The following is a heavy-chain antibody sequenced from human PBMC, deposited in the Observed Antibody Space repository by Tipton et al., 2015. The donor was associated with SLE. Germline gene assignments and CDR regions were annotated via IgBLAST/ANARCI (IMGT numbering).Heavy chain of an antibody. J-gene: IGHJ4*02. Sequence: SLRLSCVASGFTFSNYWMHWVRQAPGKGLEWVAVISYDGSNKYYADSVKGRFTISRDNSKNTLYLQMNSLRAEDTAVYYCARDPKYWGQGTLVIVSS. V-gene: IGHV3-30*03. CDR3: ARDPKY. CDR2: ISYDGSNK. CDR1: GFTFSNYW.